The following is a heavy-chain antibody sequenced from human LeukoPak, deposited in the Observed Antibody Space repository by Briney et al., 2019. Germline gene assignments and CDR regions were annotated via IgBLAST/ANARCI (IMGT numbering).Heavy chain of an antibody. Sequence: GGSLRLSCAASGFTFSNAWMSWVRQAPGQGQEWVGRIKSKTDGGTTDYTAPVKGRFTISRDDSKNTLYLQMNSLKTEDTAVYYCTTGPFDYYGSASYLANGMDVWGQGTTVTVSS. D-gene: IGHD3-10*01. V-gene: IGHV3-15*01. CDR3: TTGPFDYYGSASYLANGMDV. CDR2: IKSKTDGGTT. J-gene: IGHJ6*02. CDR1: GFTFSNAW.